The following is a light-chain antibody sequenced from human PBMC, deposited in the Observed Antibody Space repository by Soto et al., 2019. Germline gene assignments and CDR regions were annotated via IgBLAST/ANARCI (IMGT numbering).Light chain of an antibody. J-gene: IGLJ1*01. Sequence: QSALTQPASVSGSPGQSITISCTGTSSDVGGYNYVSWYQQHPGKAPKLMIYDVSYRPSGVSDRFSGSKSDNTASLTISGLQSEDEADYYCDSYTSGSSYVFGTGNKVTVL. CDR2: DVS. V-gene: IGLV2-14*01. CDR3: DSYTSGSSYV. CDR1: SSDVGGYNY.